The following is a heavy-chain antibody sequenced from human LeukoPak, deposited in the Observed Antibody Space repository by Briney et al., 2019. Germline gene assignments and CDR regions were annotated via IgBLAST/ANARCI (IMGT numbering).Heavy chain of an antibody. CDR2: ISSSGSTI. Sequence: PGGSLRLSCAASGFTFSSYEMNWVRQAPGKGLEWVSYISSSGSTIYYADSVKGRFTISRDNAKKSLYLQMNSLRAEDTAVYYCAREEGIGDFWYLDYWGQGTLVTVSS. CDR3: AREEGIGDFWYLDY. J-gene: IGHJ4*02. V-gene: IGHV3-48*03. D-gene: IGHD3-3*01. CDR1: GFTFSSYE.